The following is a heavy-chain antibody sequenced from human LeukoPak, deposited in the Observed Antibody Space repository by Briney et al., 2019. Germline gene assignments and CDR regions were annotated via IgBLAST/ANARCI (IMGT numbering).Heavy chain of an antibody. CDR1: GFTFDDYA. Sequence: GGSLRLSCAASGFTFDDYAMHWVRQAPGKGLGWVSGISWNSGSIGYADSVKGRFTISRDNAKNSLYLQMNSLGAEGMALYYCAKDRERAAAGNFDYRGQGTLVTVSS. V-gene: IGHV3-9*03. D-gene: IGHD6-13*01. J-gene: IGHJ4*02. CDR3: AKDRERAAAGNFDY. CDR2: ISWNSGSI.